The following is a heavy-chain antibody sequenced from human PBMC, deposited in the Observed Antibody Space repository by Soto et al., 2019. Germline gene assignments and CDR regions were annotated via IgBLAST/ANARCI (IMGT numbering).Heavy chain of an antibody. CDR3: ARGSYCSGGSCYDYGMDV. Sequence: SETLSLTCTVSGGSISSYYWSWIRQPPGKGLEWIGYIYYSGSTNYNPSLKSRVTISVDTSKNQFSLKLSSVTAADTAVYYCARGSYCSGGSCYDYGMDVWGQGTTVTVSS. CDR2: IYYSGST. CDR1: GGSISSYY. V-gene: IGHV4-59*01. D-gene: IGHD2-15*01. J-gene: IGHJ6*02.